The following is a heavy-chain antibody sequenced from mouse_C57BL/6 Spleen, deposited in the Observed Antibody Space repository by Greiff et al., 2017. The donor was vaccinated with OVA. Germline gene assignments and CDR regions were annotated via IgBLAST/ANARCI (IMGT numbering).Heavy chain of an antibody. CDR2: ISDGGSYT. J-gene: IGHJ1*03. CDR1: GFTFSSYA. CDR3: ARDLYYGSSYWYFDV. V-gene: IGHV5-4*01. D-gene: IGHD1-1*01. Sequence: EVKLVESGGGLVKPGGSLKLSCAASGFTFSSYAMSWVRQTPEKRLEWVATISDGGSYTYYPDNVKGRFTISRDNAKNNLYLQMSHLKSEDTAMDYCARDLYYGSSYWYFDVWGTGTTVTVSS.